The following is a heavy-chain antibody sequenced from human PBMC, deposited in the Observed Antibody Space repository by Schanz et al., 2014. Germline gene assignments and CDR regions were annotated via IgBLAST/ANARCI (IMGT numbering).Heavy chain of an antibody. CDR1: GFTFTSYS. J-gene: IGHJ4*02. CDR3: AKEDRNHNSDYVY. Sequence: QLQLVQSGGGVVQPGGSLRLSCAASGFTFTSYSMHWVRQAPGRGLEWVAFIRYDGSSKYYADSVRGRFTISRDDSKNTLYLQMNSLRPEDTAVYYCAKEDRNHNSDYVYWGQGTLVTVSS. V-gene: IGHV3-30*02. CDR2: IRYDGSSK. D-gene: IGHD3-22*01.